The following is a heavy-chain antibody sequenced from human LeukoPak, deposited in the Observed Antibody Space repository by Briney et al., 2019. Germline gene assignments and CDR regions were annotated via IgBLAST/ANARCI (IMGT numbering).Heavy chain of an antibody. Sequence: PGGSLRLSCAASGFTFSSYGMHWVRQAPGKGLEWVAVISYDGSNKYYADSVKGRFTISRDNSKNTLYLQMNSLRAEDTAVYYCAKTGGSRWLQFDWWGQGTLVTVSS. V-gene: IGHV3-30*18. CDR3: AKTGGSRWLQFDW. D-gene: IGHD6-13*01. J-gene: IGHJ4*02. CDR1: GFTFSSYG. CDR2: ISYDGSNK.